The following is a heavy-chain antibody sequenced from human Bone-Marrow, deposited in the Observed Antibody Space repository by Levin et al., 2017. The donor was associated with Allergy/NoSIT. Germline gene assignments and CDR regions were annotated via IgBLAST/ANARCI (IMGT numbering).Heavy chain of an antibody. CDR1: GGSISSSSYY. Sequence: NPSETLSLTCTVSGGSISSSSYYWGWIRQPPGKGLEWIGKIYYSGSTYYNPSLKSRVTISVDTSKNQFSLKLSSVTAADTAVYYCARQLYSYGHHHFDYWGQGTLVTVSS. CDR2: IYYSGST. J-gene: IGHJ4*02. D-gene: IGHD5-18*01. V-gene: IGHV4-39*01. CDR3: ARQLYSYGHHHFDY.